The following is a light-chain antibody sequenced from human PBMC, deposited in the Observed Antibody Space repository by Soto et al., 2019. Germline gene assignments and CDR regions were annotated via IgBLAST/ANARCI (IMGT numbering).Light chain of an antibody. CDR3: QIWGTGIMV. CDR1: SGHSSYA. V-gene: IGLV4-69*01. J-gene: IGLJ2*01. CDR2: LNSDGSH. Sequence: QPVLTQSPSASASLGVSVKLTCTLSSGHSSYAIAWHQQQPEKGPRYLMKLNSDGSHSKGDGIPDRFSGSSSGAERYLTISSLRSEDEADYYCQIWGTGIMVFGGGTNVTVL.